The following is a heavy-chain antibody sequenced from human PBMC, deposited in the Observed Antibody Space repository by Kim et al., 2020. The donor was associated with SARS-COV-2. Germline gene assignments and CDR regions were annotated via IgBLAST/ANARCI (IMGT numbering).Heavy chain of an antibody. Sequence: NYTPTLRSRVTISVATSKNQFSLKLTSVTAADTAVYYCAGTARGANFDYWGRGALVTVSS. D-gene: IGHD1-26*01. J-gene: IGHJ4*02. CDR3: AGTARGANFDY. V-gene: IGHV4-4*09.